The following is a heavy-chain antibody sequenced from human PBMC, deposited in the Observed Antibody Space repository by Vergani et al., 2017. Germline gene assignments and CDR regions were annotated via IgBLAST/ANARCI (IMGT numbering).Heavy chain of an antibody. V-gene: IGHV3-66*02. CDR3: TRSECSGTTCYGHYFDL. J-gene: IGHJ4*01. D-gene: IGHD1-7*01. Sequence: VELLESGGGLAQPGGSLRVSCSASGFRVTTYYMSWVRQAPGKGLEWVSVIKSDGRTSYAESVRGRYTNSRDTSRNAVYLQMNILGVEDTGVYYCTRSECSGTTCYGHYFDLWGHGILVTVAS. CDR2: IKSDGRT. CDR1: GFRVTTYY.